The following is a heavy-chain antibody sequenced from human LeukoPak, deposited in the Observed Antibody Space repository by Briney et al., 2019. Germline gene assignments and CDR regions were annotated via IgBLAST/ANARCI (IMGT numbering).Heavy chain of an antibody. V-gene: IGHV4-31*03. Sequence: PSETLSLTCTVSGGSISSGGYYWSWIRQHPGKGLEWIGYIYYSGSTYYNPSLKSRVTISVDASKNQFSLKLSSVTAADTAVYYCARLGYYDSSGYHDNWFDPWGQGTLVTVSS. CDR3: ARLGYYDSSGYHDNWFDP. CDR1: GGSISSGGYY. J-gene: IGHJ5*02. CDR2: IYYSGST. D-gene: IGHD3-22*01.